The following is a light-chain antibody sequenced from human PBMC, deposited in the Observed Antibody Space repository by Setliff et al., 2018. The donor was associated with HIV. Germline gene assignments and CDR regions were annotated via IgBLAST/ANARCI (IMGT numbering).Light chain of an antibody. CDR3: NSKTGTITYV. J-gene: IGLJ1*01. Sequence: QSALTQPASVSGSPGQSITISCTGTSSDVGGYDYVSWYQQHPDKAPKLMIYEVSNRPSGVSNRFSGSKSGSTASLTISRLQAEDEADYYCNSKTGTITYVFGTGTKV. V-gene: IGLV2-14*01. CDR1: SSDVGGYDY. CDR2: EVS.